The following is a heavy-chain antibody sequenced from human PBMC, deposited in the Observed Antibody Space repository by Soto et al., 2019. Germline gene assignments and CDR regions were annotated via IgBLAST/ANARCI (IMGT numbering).Heavy chain of an antibody. V-gene: IGHV3-21*01. D-gene: IGHD6-13*01. CDR1: GFTFSSYS. J-gene: IGHJ4*02. CDR2: ISSSSSYI. Sequence: PGGSLRLSCAASGFTFSSYSMNWVRQAPGKGLEWVSSISSSSSYIYYADSVKGRFTISRDNAKNSLYLQMNSLRAEDTAVYYCARAARRTPGIAAAGSVFDYWGQGTLVTVYS. CDR3: ARAARRTPGIAAAGSVFDY.